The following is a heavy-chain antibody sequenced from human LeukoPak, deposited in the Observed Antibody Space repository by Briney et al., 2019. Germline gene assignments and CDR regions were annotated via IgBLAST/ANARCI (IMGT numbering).Heavy chain of an antibody. CDR3: ARGAKSYYGKYYFDF. J-gene: IGHJ4*02. CDR1: GGSISNYY. D-gene: IGHD1-26*01. Sequence: PSETLSLTCTVSGGSISNYYWNWIRQPPGKGLEWIGFSDYSGSTNYNPSLRSRVTISVDTSKNQFSLKLTSVTAADTAVYYCARGAKSYYGKYYFDFWGQGALVTVPS. V-gene: IGHV4-59*01. CDR2: SDYSGST.